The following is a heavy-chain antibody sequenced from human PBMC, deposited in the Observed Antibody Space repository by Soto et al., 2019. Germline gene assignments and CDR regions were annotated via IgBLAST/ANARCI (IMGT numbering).Heavy chain of an antibody. CDR3: ARSLLDEYSSSWRSAYYGMDV. Sequence: ASVKVSCKASGFTFSAYYIYWVRQAPGQGLEWIGWNNPNSGGTNNAQKFQGRVTMTRDTSTSTVYMELSALISDDTAVYYCARSLLDEYSSSWRSAYYGMDVWGQGTTVTVSS. CDR1: GFTFSAYY. D-gene: IGHD6-13*01. J-gene: IGHJ6*02. V-gene: IGHV1-2*02. CDR2: NNPNSGGT.